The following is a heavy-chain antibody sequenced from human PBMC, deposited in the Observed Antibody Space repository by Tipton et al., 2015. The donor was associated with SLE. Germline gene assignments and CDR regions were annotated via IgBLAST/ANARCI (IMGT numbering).Heavy chain of an antibody. D-gene: IGHD3-3*01. Sequence: TLSLTCTVSGGSITRSGNYWGWIRQPPGKGLEWIGSIYSSGTTYYNPSPKSRVTISVDTSKNQFSLRLISVTAADTAVYYCARLLTIFGVVNWGQGTLVTVSS. J-gene: IGHJ4*02. CDR3: ARLLTIFGVVN. V-gene: IGHV4-39*07. CDR2: IYSSGTT. CDR1: GGSITRSGNY.